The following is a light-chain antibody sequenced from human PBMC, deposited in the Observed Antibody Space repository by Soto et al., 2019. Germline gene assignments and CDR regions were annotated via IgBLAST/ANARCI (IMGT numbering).Light chain of an antibody. Sequence: DIQMPQSPSSLSASVGDSVTIPCRASQGIIRYLAWYQQKAGRAPKLLISAASTLQSGVPSRFSGSGSGTDFTLSISSLQPEDFATYYCQQLNTYPVTFGGGTKVDIK. CDR1: QGIIRY. CDR2: AAS. CDR3: QQLNTYPVT. V-gene: IGKV1-9*01. J-gene: IGKJ4*01.